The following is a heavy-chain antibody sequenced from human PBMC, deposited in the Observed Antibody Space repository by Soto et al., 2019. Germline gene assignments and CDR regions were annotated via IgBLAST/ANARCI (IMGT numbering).Heavy chain of an antibody. CDR2: IYSGGST. J-gene: IGHJ4*02. D-gene: IGHD4-4*01. CDR1: GFTVSSNY. Sequence: GGSLRLSCAASGFTVSSNYMSWVRQAPGKGLEWVSVIYSGGSTYYADSVKGRFTISRRNSKNTLYLQMNSLRAEDTAVYYCARIRYSSISYFDYWGQGTLVTVSS. CDR3: ARIRYSSISYFDY. V-gene: IGHV3-53*04.